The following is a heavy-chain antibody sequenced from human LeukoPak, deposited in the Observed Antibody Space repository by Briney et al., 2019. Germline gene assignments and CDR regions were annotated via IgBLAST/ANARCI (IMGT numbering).Heavy chain of an antibody. Sequence: GASVKVSCKASGYTFTSYDINWVRQATGQGLEWMGWMNPNSGNTGCAQKFQGRVTITRNTSISTAYMELSSLRSEDTAVYYCARGPFDGSSTSCYEGRYYCYFMDVWGKGTTVTVSS. D-gene: IGHD2-2*01. CDR2: MNPNSGNT. CDR3: ARGPFDGSSTSCYEGRYYCYFMDV. J-gene: IGHJ6*03. CDR1: GYTFTSYD. V-gene: IGHV1-8*03.